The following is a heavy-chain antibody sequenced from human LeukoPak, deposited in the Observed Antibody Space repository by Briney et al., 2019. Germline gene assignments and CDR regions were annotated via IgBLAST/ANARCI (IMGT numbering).Heavy chain of an antibody. V-gene: IGHV3-23*01. CDR3: ATPIVVVVAAHDAFDI. D-gene: IGHD2-15*01. CDR1: GFTFSSYA. J-gene: IGHJ3*02. Sequence: GGSLRLSCAASGFTFSSYAMSWVRQAPGKGLEWVSAISGSGGSTYYADSVKGRFTISRDNSKNTLYLQMNSLRAEDTAVYYCATPIVVVVAAHDAFDIWGQGTVVTVSS. CDR2: ISGSGGST.